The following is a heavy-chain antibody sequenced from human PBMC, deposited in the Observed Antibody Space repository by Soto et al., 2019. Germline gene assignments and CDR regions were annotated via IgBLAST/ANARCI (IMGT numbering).Heavy chain of an antibody. CDR1: GGSISGGGYY. Sequence: SETLSLTCTVSGGSISGGGYYWTWIRQPPGKGLEWIGYIYYSGSTYYNPSFKSRLTMSVDRSKNQFSLKLNSVTAADTAVYYCVRETGTRLLFDPWGQGALVTVSS. J-gene: IGHJ5*02. CDR2: IYYSGST. CDR3: VRETGTRLLFDP. V-gene: IGHV4-30-4*01. D-gene: IGHD1-7*01.